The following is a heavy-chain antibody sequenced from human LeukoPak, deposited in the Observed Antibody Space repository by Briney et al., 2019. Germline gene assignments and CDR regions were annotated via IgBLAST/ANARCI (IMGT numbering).Heavy chain of an antibody. CDR1: GGSISSYY. CDR3: ARGGSDIVVVPAAVSYYYYYYMDV. D-gene: IGHD2-2*01. J-gene: IGHJ6*03. CDR2: IYYSGIT. V-gene: IGHV4-59*01. Sequence: SETLSLTCTVSGGSISSYYWSWIRQPPGKGLEWIGYIYYSGITNYNPSLKSRVTISVDTSKNQFSLKLSSVTAADTAVYYCARGGSDIVVVPAAVSYYYYYYMDVWGKGTTVTVSS.